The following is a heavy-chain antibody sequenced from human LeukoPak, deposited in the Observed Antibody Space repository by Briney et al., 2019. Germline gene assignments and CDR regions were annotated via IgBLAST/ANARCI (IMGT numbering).Heavy chain of an antibody. D-gene: IGHD2-2*01. Sequence: GESLKISCKGSGYRFTSYWIGWVRQMPGKGLEWMGIIYPGDSDTRYSPSFQGQVTISADKSISTAYLQWSSLKASDTAMYYCARGEGYCSSTSCPSFGYWGQGTLVTVSS. CDR3: ARGEGYCSSTSCPSFGY. CDR1: GYRFTSYW. CDR2: IYPGDSDT. J-gene: IGHJ4*02. V-gene: IGHV5-51*01.